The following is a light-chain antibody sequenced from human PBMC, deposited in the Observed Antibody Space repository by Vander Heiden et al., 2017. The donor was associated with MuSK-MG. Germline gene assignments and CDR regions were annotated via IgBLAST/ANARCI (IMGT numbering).Light chain of an antibody. V-gene: IGLV3-19*01. CDR1: SLRSYD. CDR2: GKN. CDR3: NAQDSSGNHGV. J-gene: IGLJ2*01. Sequence: SSELTPDPAVSVALVQTGRITCPGDSLRSYDASWYKQKPGQAPVRVSDGKNNRRSGIPDRCSGSSAGNTAAWTITGAQAEDEADYDGNAQDSSGNHGVFGGGTKLTV.